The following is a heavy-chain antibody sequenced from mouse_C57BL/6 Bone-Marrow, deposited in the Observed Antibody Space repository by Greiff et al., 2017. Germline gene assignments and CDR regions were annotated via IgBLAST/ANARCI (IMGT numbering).Heavy chain of an antibody. V-gene: IGHV14-4*01. Sequence: EVQLQQSGAELVRPGASVKLSCTASGFNIKDDYMHWVKQRPEQGLEWIGWIDPENGDTEYASKFQGKATITADTSSNPAYLQLSSLTSEDTAVYYCTTDSSGYYFDYWGQGTTLTVSS. CDR3: TTDSSGYYFDY. D-gene: IGHD3-2*02. CDR1: GFNIKDDY. CDR2: IDPENGDT. J-gene: IGHJ2*01.